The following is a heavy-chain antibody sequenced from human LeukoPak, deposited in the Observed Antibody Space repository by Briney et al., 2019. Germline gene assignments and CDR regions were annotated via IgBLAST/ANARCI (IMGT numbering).Heavy chain of an antibody. CDR3: ARAVIRDSSGGSHYYYMDV. CDR1: GGSISSSSYY. CDR2: IYYSGST. J-gene: IGHJ6*03. D-gene: IGHD2-15*01. Sequence: PSETLSLTCTVSGGSISSSSYYWGWIRQPPGKGLEWIGSIYYSGSTYDNPSLKSRVTMSVDTSKNQFSLKLSSVTAADRAVYYCARAVIRDSSGGSHYYYMDVWGKGTTVIVSS. V-gene: IGHV4-39*07.